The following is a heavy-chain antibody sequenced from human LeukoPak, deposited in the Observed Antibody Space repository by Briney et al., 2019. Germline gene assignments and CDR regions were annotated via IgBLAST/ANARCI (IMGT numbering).Heavy chain of an antibody. CDR2: ISSSSSYI. CDR3: ARARGIAVAGYYMDV. CDR1: GFTFSSYA. D-gene: IGHD6-19*01. V-gene: IGHV3-21*01. Sequence: GGSLRLSCAASGFTFSSYAMSWVRQAPGKGLEWVSSISSSSSYIYYADSVKGRFTISRDNAKNSLYLQMNSLRAEDTAVYYCARARGIAVAGYYMDVWGKGTTVTVSS. J-gene: IGHJ6*03.